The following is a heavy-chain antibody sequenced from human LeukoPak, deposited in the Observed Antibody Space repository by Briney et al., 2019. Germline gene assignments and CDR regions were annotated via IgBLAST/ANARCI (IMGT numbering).Heavy chain of an antibody. J-gene: IGHJ4*02. CDR1: GGSIRSSSHY. CDR2: IYYSGSI. CDR3: ARREYSSRWYYFDY. D-gene: IGHD6-13*01. Sequence: SETLSLTCTVSGGSIRSSSHYWGWIRQPPGTGLEWIGSIYYSGSIYYNPSLKSRVTISVDTSENQFSLKLSSVTAADTAVYYCARREYSSRWYYFDYWGQGTLVTVSS. V-gene: IGHV4-39*01.